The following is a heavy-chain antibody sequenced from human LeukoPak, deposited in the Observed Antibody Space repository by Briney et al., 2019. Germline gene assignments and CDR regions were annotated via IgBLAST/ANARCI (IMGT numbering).Heavy chain of an antibody. CDR3: ARGVPNSEYCSGGSCYSFVAFDI. D-gene: IGHD2-15*01. Sequence: GASVKVSCKASGYTFTSYDINWVRQATGQGLEWMGWMNPNGGNTGYAQKFQGRVTMTRNTSISTAYMELSSLRSEDTAVYYCARGVPNSEYCSGGSCYSFVAFDIWGQGTMVTVSS. J-gene: IGHJ3*02. CDR1: GYTFTSYD. CDR2: MNPNGGNT. V-gene: IGHV1-8*01.